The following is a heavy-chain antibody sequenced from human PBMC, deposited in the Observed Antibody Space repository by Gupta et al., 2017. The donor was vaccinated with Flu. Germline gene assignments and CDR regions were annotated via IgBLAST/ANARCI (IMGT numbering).Heavy chain of an antibody. V-gene: IGHV3-23*01. CDR3: AKDCSGGSCYSYYYYGMDV. CDR1: GFTFRSYA. Sequence: EVQLLESGGGLVQPGGSLRLSCAASGFTFRSYALSWVRQAPGRGLEWVSAISGSGGSTYYADSVKGRFTISRDNSKNTLYLQMNSLRAEDTAVYYCAKDCSGGSCYSYYYYGMDVWGQETTVTVSS. D-gene: IGHD2-15*01. CDR2: ISGSGGST. J-gene: IGHJ6*02.